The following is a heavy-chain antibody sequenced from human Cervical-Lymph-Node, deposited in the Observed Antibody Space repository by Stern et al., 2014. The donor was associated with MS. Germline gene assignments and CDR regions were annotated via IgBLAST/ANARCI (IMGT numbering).Heavy chain of an antibody. CDR1: GGPFNNYA. CDR3: ARDRSLGVTPVFDY. Sequence: VQLVESGAEVKKPGSSVTVSCKASGGPFNNYAIAWARQAPGQGPEWMGVIIPILGTGTYAKLFEGRVTITAAALSTTEYMQLPSLRSEDAAVYYCARDRSLGVTPVFDYWGQGTLVTVSS. V-gene: IGHV1-69*01. J-gene: IGHJ4*02. CDR2: IIPILGTG.